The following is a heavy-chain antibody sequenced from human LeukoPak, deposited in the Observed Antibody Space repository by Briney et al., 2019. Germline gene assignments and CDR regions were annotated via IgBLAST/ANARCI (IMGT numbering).Heavy chain of an antibody. J-gene: IGHJ4*02. CDR3: ARDPHCSSTSCYVRGFDY. D-gene: IGHD2-2*01. CDR1: GGSFSGYY. CDR2: INHSGST. Sequence: SETLSLTCAVYGGSFSGYYRSWIRQPPGKGLEWIGEINHSGSTNYNPSLKSRVTISVDTSKNQFSLKLSSVTAADTAVYYCARDPHCSSTSCYVRGFDYWGQGTLVTVSS. V-gene: IGHV4-34*01.